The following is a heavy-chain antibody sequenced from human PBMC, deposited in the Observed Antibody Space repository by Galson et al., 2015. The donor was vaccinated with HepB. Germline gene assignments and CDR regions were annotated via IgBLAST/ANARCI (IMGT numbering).Heavy chain of an antibody. CDR1: GGSISSYY. CDR2: IYYSGST. Sequence: ETLSLTCTVSGGSISSYYWSWIRQPPGKGLEWIGYIYYSGSTNYNPSLKSRVTISVDTSKNQFSLKLSSVTAADTAVYYCARKRGTLRYFDWLSNDAFDIWGQGTMVTVSS. J-gene: IGHJ3*02. CDR3: ARKRGTLRYFDWLSNDAFDI. D-gene: IGHD3-9*01. V-gene: IGHV4-59*01.